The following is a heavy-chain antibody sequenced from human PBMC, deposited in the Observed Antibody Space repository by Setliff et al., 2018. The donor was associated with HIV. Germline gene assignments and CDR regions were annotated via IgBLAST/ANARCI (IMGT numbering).Heavy chain of an antibody. D-gene: IGHD2-2*01. Sequence: TASETLSLTCTVSGGSISSGNYYWSWIRQPAGKGLEWIGRIYSSGSTNYNPSLKSLVTISINTSKNQFSLKLSSVTAADTAVYYCARDRDIVVVPASPRGYYYYMDVWGQGTTVTVS. J-gene: IGHJ6*03. CDR2: IYSSGST. CDR3: ARDRDIVVVPASPRGYYYYMDV. CDR1: GGSISSGNYY. V-gene: IGHV4-61*02.